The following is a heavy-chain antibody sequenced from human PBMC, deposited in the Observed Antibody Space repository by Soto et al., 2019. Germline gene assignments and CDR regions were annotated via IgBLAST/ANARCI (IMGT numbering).Heavy chain of an antibody. V-gene: IGHV5-51*01. D-gene: IGHD2-15*01. Sequence: GESLKISCKGSGYSFTSYWIGWVRQMPGKGLECMGIIYPGDSDTRYSPSFQGQVTISADKSISTAYLQWSSLKASDTAMYYCARPKYPGRGYYGMDVWGQGTTVTVSS. CDR1: GYSFTSYW. CDR3: ARPKYPGRGYYGMDV. J-gene: IGHJ6*02. CDR2: IYPGDSDT.